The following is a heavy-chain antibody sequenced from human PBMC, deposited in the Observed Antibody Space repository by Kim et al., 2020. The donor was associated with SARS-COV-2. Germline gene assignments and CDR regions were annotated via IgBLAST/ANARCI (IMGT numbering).Heavy chain of an antibody. CDR2: FYYSGRT. CDR1: GGSVSGTSYY. Sequence: SETLSLTCTVSGGSVSGTSYYWGWIRQPPGQGLEWIGSFYYSGRTSYNPSLGGRVTMSIDTSRNHFSLTLSSVTAADTAIYYCAEAVVFGVTGDAFDVWGRGPLVTVS. D-gene: IGHD3-10*02. CDR3: AEAVVFGVTGDAFDV. V-gene: IGHV4-39*01. J-gene: IGHJ3*01.